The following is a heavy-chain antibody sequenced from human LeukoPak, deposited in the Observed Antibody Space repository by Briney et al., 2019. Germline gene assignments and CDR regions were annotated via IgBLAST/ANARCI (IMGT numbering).Heavy chain of an antibody. CDR1: GFTFSSHG. J-gene: IGHJ4*02. D-gene: IGHD2-2*01. Sequence: GGSLRLSCAASGFTFSSHGMHWVRQAPGKGLEWVAVISDDGRTEYYADSVKGRFTISRDNAKNSLYLQMNSLRAVDTAVYYCAREIVSSNSFDNWGQGTLVTVSS. CDR3: AREIVSSNSFDN. CDR2: ISDDGRTE. V-gene: IGHV3-30*03.